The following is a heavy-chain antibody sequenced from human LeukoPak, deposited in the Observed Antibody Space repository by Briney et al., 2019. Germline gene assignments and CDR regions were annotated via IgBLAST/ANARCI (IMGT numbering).Heavy chain of an antibody. CDR3: AKELITDIVVVTAWGPGVYGMDV. CDR1: GFIFSSYA. D-gene: IGHD2-21*02. CDR2: ISGSGGST. V-gene: IGHV3-23*01. J-gene: IGHJ6*02. Sequence: GGSLRLSCAASGFIFSSYAMSWVRQAPGKGLEWVSAISGSGGSTYYADSVKGRFTISRDNSKNTLYLQMNSLRAEDTAVYYCAKELITDIVVVTAWGPGVYGMDVWGQGTTVTVSS.